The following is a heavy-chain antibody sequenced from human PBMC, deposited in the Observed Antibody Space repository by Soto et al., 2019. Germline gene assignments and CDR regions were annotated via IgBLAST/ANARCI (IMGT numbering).Heavy chain of an antibody. J-gene: IGHJ3*02. V-gene: IGHV3-15*01. D-gene: IGHD3-22*01. Sequence: PGGSLRLSCAASGFTFSQAWMTWVRQAPGKGLEWVGGIKSSLYHGATDYAAPVQGRFTISRDDSENRLYLQMNSLKTEDTAMDSCTTEWGSVYNYIRAFDIWAQGTLVTVSS. CDR2: IKSSLYHGAT. CDR1: GFTFSQAW. CDR3: TTEWGSVYNYIRAFDI.